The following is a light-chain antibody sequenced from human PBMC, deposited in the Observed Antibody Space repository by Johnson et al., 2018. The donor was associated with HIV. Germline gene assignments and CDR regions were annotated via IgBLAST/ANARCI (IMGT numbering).Light chain of an antibody. J-gene: IGLJ1*01. CDR2: ENN. V-gene: IGLV1-51*02. CDR3: GTWDSSLSAGYI. CDR1: NSNIGNSY. Sequence: QAVLTQPPSVSAAPGQKVTISCSGSNSNIGNSYVSWYQQLPRTAPKLLIYENNKRPSGIPDRFSGSKSGTSATLGITGLQTGDEADYYCGTWDSSLSAGYIFGTGNKVTVL.